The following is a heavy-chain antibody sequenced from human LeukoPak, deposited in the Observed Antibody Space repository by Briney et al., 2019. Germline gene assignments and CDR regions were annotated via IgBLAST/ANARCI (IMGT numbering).Heavy chain of an antibody. V-gene: IGHV4-59*02. CDR2: VDYNGST. CDR3: ERGFYEPFDR. CDR1: GASVSSSH. D-gene: IGHD2/OR15-2a*01. J-gene: IGHJ5*02. Sequence: SSETLSLTCTVSGASVSSSHWNWIRQSPGKGLEWIANVDYNGSTKYNPSLRGRGTMSLDTSKNQFYLKLESVNAADTARYYCERGFYEPFDRWGQGTLVTVSS.